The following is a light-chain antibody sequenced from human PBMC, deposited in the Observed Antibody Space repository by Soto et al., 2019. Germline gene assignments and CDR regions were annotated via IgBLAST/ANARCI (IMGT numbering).Light chain of an antibody. CDR3: SSYTTSSTVV. CDR1: NSDVGGYNY. CDR2: DVD. V-gene: IGLV2-14*01. Sequence: QSALTQPASISGSPGQSITISCTGTNSDVGGYNYVSWNQQYPGKAPKLMIYDVDNRPSGVSYRFSGSKSGKTASLTISGLQAEDEADYYCSSYTTSSTVVFGGGTKLTVL. J-gene: IGLJ2*01.